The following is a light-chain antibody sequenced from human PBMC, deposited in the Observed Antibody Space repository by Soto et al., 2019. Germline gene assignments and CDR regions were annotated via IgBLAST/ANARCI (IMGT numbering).Light chain of an antibody. Sequence: EIVMTHSPATLSVSPWEIATLSCRASQSVSSSYLAWYQQKPGQAPRLLIYGASSRATGIPDRFSGSGSGTDFTLTISRLEPEDFAVYYCQQYGSSFTFGQGTRLEIK. CDR3: QQYGSSFT. J-gene: IGKJ5*01. CDR2: GAS. CDR1: QSVSSSY. V-gene: IGKV3-20*01.